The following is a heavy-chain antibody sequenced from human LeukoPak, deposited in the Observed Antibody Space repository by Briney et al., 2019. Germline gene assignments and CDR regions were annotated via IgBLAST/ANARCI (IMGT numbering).Heavy chain of an antibody. J-gene: IGHJ4*02. CDR1: GFTFSSYA. CDR2: ISGSGGST. CDR3: AKDRSYYDYVWGSYRYTGLFDH. Sequence: GGSLRLSCAASGFTFSSYATSWVRQAPGKGLEWVSAISGSGGSTYYADSVKGRFTISRDNSKNTLYLQMNSLRAEDTAVYYCAKDRSYYDYVWGSYRYTGLFDHWGQGTLVTVSS. V-gene: IGHV3-23*01. D-gene: IGHD3-16*02.